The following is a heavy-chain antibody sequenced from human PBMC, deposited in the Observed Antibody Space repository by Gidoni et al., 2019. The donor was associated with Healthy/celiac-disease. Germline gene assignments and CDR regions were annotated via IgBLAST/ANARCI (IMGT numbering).Heavy chain of an antibody. CDR2: ISWNSGSI. J-gene: IGHJ4*02. CDR3: AKDIGRYSGSYWVC. V-gene: IGHV3-9*01. D-gene: IGHD1-26*01. CDR1: GFTFDDYA. Sequence: EVQLVESGGGLVQPGRSLRPPWPAYGFTFDDYAMHWVRQGPGKGLEWVSGISWNSGSIGYADSVKGRFTISRDNAKNSLYLQMNSLRAEDTALYYCAKDIGRYSGSYWVCWGQGTLVTVSS.